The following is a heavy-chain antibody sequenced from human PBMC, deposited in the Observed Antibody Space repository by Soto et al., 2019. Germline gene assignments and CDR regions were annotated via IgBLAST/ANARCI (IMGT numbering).Heavy chain of an antibody. CDR2: IGHSGST. D-gene: IGHD3-16*01. CDR3: ARHGGYYFDY. J-gene: IGHJ4*02. CDR1: VGSLSGNY. V-gene: IGHV4-34*01. Sequence: QVQLQQWGAGLLKPSETLSLTCAVYVGSLSGNYWTGFRQPPGKGLEWIGEIGHSGSTIYNPSLESRVTISEDSSNNQFSLKLNSVTAADTAVYYCARHGGYYFDYWGQGAPVTVSS.